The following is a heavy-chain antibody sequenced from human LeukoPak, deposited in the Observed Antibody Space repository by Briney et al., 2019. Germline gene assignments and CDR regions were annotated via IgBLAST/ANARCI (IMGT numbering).Heavy chain of an antibody. V-gene: IGHV5-51*01. CDR1: GYRFSTYW. CDR2: IYPGDSDT. J-gene: IGHJ4*02. Sequence: PGESLQISCNGSGYRFSTYWIGWVRQMPGKGLEWMGIIYPGDSDTTYSPSFQGQVTISADKSINTAYLQWSSLKASDTAMYYCARQDSGSYHPHFDYWGQGTLVTVSS. CDR3: ARQDSGSYHPHFDY. D-gene: IGHD1-26*01.